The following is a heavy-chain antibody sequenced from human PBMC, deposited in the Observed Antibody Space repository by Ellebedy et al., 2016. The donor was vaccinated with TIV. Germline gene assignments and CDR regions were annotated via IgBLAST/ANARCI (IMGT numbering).Heavy chain of an antibody. CDR3: ARGTVALQSLKYFDS. CDR2: INHSGGT. D-gene: IGHD6-19*01. CDR1: GGSFSGYY. Sequence: SETLSLXXAVYGGSFSGYYWSWIRQSPGKGLEWIGEINHSGGTNYNRSLKSRVTLSVDTSKNQFSLKLSSVTAADTAVYYCARGTVALQSLKYFDSWGQGTLVTVSS. J-gene: IGHJ4*02. V-gene: IGHV4-34*01.